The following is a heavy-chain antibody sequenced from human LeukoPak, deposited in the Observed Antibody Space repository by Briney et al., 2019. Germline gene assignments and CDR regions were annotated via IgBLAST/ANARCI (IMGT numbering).Heavy chain of an antibody. Sequence: GGSLRLSCEASQFTFSNYAMYWVRQAPGKGLEWMAVVSSDGGNTFYAESVKGRFTISRDNSKSTLYLQMNRLRPEDTAVYYCARDRFPVTTGLDNWGRGTLVTVSS. CDR2: VSSDGGNT. J-gene: IGHJ4*02. V-gene: IGHV3-30-3*01. CDR3: ARDRFPVTTGLDN. CDR1: QFTFSNYA. D-gene: IGHD4-17*01.